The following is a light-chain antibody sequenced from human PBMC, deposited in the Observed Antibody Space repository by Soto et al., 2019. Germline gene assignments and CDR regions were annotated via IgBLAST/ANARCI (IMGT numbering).Light chain of an antibody. J-gene: IGKJ1*01. V-gene: IGKV3-20*01. CDR1: QSVSSSY. CDR2: GAS. CDR3: QQYNSSPWT. Sequence: EIVLTQSPCTLSLSPGERATLSCRASQSVSSSYLAWYQQKPGQAPSLLIYGASSRATGIPDWFSGSGFGTDFTITISRLEPEDFAVYYCQQYNSSPWTFGQGTKVEIK.